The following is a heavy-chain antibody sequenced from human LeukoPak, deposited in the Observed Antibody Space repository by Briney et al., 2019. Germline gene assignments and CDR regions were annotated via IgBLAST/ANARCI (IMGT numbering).Heavy chain of an antibody. CDR2: FYYTGST. J-gene: IGHJ4*02. D-gene: IGHD3-22*01. V-gene: IGHV4-59*01. Sequence: SETLSLTCTVSGGFISNYYWSWIRQPPGKGLEWIGYFYYTGSTNYNPSLKSRVTISVDTSKNQFSLQLSSVTAADTAVYYCVRSDSSGYYSPHFDYWGQGTLVTVSS. CDR1: GGFISNYY. CDR3: VRSDSSGYYSPHFDY.